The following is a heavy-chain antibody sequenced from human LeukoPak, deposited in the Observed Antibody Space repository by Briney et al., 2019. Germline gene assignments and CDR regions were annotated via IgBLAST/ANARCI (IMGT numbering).Heavy chain of an antibody. CDR3: ARHGYGDHDDSLDC. V-gene: IGHV4-59*08. Sequence: PSETLSLTCTVSGGSISRYYWSWIRQPPGKGLEWIGYIYYSGRTNYNPSLKSRVTISVDTSKNQFSLKLSSVTAADTAVYYCARHGYGDHDDSLDCWGQGTLVTVSS. CDR2: IYYSGRT. D-gene: IGHD4-17*01. J-gene: IGHJ4*02. CDR1: GGSISRYY.